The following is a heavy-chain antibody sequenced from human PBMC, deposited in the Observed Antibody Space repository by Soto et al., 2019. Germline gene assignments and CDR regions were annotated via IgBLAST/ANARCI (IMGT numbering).Heavy chain of an antibody. J-gene: IGHJ4*02. CDR2: IHYNGNT. CDR1: GDSISASS. Sequence: PSETLSLTCTVSGDSISASSWSWVRQPQGKGLEWIGNIHYNGNTKYNPSLKSRVTMSVDTSKNQFSLKLISVTAADTAKYFCAREGNLGRWLQPLDFWGQGTLVTVSS. D-gene: IGHD5-12*01. CDR3: AREGNLGRWLQPLDF. V-gene: IGHV4-59*01.